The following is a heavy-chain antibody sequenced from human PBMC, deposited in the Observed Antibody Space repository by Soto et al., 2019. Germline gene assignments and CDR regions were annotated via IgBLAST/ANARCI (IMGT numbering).Heavy chain of an antibody. Sequence: XSVKVSCRTSAYSFINFGLVWVRQAPGQGLEWMGWISGYNGNTNYAQKFQGRVTMTTDTSTSTAYMEVRSLTSDDTAVYYCARDKGYGFGWSSSSGMDVWGQGTTVTVSS. D-gene: IGHD5-18*01. CDR2: ISGYNGNT. J-gene: IGHJ6*02. V-gene: IGHV1-18*01. CDR1: AYSFINFG. CDR3: ARDKGYGFGWSSSSGMDV.